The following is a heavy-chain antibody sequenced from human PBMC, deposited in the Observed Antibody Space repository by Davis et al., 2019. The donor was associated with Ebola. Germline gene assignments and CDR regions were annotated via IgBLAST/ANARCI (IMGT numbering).Heavy chain of an antibody. J-gene: IGHJ6*03. V-gene: IGHV3-11*06. Sequence: PGGSLRLSCAASGLTFSDYYMSWIRQAPGKGLEWLSYISSSTTFTNYADSVKGRFTISRDNANNSLYLQMNSLRAEDTAVYYCARSIFGVVPYYYYYMDVWGKGTTVTVSS. CDR3: ARSIFGVVPYYYYYMDV. CDR2: ISSSTTFT. CDR1: GLTFSDYY. D-gene: IGHD3-3*02.